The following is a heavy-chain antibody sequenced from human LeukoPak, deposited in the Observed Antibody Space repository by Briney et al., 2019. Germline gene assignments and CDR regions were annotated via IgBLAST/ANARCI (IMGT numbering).Heavy chain of an antibody. CDR2: IYYSGST. Sequence: SETLSLTRTVSGGSISSYYWSWIRQPPGKGLEWLGYIYYSGSTNYNPSLKSRVTISVDTSKNQFSLKLSSVTAADTAVYYCARGHDVDPYYGMDVWGQGTTVTVSS. J-gene: IGHJ6*02. V-gene: IGHV4-59*01. CDR1: GGSISSYY. CDR3: ARGHDVDPYYGMDV. D-gene: IGHD2-15*01.